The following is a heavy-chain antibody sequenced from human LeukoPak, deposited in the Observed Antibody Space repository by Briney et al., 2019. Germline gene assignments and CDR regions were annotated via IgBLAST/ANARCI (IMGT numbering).Heavy chain of an antibody. V-gene: IGHV3-21*01. CDR1: GFTFSSYS. CDR2: ISSSSSYI. Sequence: GGSLRLSCAASGFTFSSYSMNWVRQAPGKGLEWVSSISSSSSYIYYADSVKGRFTISRDNAENSLYPQMNSLRVEDTAVYYCVTWAGKYYRSGDYFLAPAYSWGQGTLVTVSS. D-gene: IGHD3-3*01. CDR3: VTWAGKYYRSGDYFLAPAYS. J-gene: IGHJ4*02.